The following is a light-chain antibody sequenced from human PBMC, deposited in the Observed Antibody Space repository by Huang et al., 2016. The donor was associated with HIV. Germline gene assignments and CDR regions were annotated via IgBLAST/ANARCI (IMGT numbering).Light chain of an antibody. V-gene: IGKV3-11*01. J-gene: IGKJ4*01. CDR2: DAS. CDR1: QTINNY. CDR3: QQRGNLLT. Sequence: EIVLTQSPATLSLSSGERATLSCKASQTINNYLGWYQLKPGRSPRLLIYDASNRAPGIPARFSGSGSGTDFTLTVCGLEPEDSAVYYCQQRGNLLTFGGGTKVEIK.